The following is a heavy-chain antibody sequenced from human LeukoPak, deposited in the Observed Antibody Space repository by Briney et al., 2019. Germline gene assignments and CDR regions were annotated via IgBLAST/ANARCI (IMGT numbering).Heavy chain of an antibody. V-gene: IGHV3-30*02. Sequence: GGSLRLSCAASGFTFSSYGMHWVRQAPGKGLEWVAFIRYDGSNKYYADYVKGRFTISRDNSKNSLYLQMNSLRAEDTAVYYCARDRVYYGDYVYFDYWGQGTLVTVSS. D-gene: IGHD4-17*01. CDR2: IRYDGSNK. J-gene: IGHJ4*02. CDR3: ARDRVYYGDYVYFDY. CDR1: GFTFSSYG.